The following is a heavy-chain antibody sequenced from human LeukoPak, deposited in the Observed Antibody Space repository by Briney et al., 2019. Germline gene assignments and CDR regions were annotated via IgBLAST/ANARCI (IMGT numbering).Heavy chain of an antibody. CDR2: MNPNSGNT. CDR1: GYTFTGYY. D-gene: IGHD3-10*01. CDR3: ARDQAYGSGILDI. Sequence: GASVKVSCKASGYTFTGYYMHWVRQAPGQGLEWMGWMNPNSGNTGYAQKFQGRVTMTRDTSISTAYMELSRLRSDDTAVYYCARDQAYGSGILDIWGQGTMVTVSS. V-gene: IGHV1-2*02. J-gene: IGHJ3*02.